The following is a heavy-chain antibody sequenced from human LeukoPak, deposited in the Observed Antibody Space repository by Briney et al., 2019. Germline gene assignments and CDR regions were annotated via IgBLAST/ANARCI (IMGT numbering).Heavy chain of an antibody. D-gene: IGHD2-2*01. J-gene: IGHJ4*02. CDR2: IYYSGSA. CDR3: ARDQIGYCSSTSCSK. CDR1: GGSISSGDYY. V-gene: IGHV4-30-4*01. Sequence: SETLSLTCTVSGGSISSGDYYWSWSRQPPGKGLEWIGYIYYSGSAYYNPSLKSRVTISVDTSKNQFSLKLSSVTAADTAVYYCARDQIGYCSSTSCSKWGQGTLVTVSS.